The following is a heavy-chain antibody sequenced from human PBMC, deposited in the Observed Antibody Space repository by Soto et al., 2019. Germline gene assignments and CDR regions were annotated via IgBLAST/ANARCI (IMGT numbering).Heavy chain of an antibody. J-gene: IGHJ4*02. D-gene: IGHD2-15*01. CDR3: AKDLGLGGGSCYGE. V-gene: IGHV3-23*01. Sequence: EVQLLESGGGLVQPGGPLRLSCAASGFTFSSYAMGWVRQAPGKGLEWVAAISGSGENTYHPDSVKGRFTISRDNSKNTLVLQMNSLRAEDTAVYYCAKDLGLGGGSCYGEWGQGTLVTVSS. CDR2: ISGSGENT. CDR1: GFTFSSYA.